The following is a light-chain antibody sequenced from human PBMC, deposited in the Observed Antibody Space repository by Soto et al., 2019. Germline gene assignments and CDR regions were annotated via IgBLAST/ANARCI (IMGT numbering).Light chain of an antibody. J-gene: IGKJ1*01. CDR3: QQSNSFPLT. Sequence: DIHMTQSPSSVSASVGDRVTITCRASQGISNWLAWFQQKPGKAPKLLIYTASRLQSGVPSRFSGSGSGTDFTLTISRLQPEDFATYFCQQSNSFPLTFGQGTKVDIK. CDR2: TAS. V-gene: IGKV1-12*01. CDR1: QGISNW.